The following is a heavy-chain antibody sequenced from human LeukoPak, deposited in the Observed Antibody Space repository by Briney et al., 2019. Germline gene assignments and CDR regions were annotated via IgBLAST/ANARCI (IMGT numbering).Heavy chain of an antibody. J-gene: IGHJ3*02. V-gene: IGHV3-23*01. Sequence: GGSLRLSCAASGFTFSSYSMNWVRQAPGKGLEWVSGISGSGSSTYYADSVKGRFTISRDNSKNTLYLQMNSLRAEDTAVYYCAKGMVRGVMGAFDIWGQGTMVTVSS. CDR3: AKGMVRGVMGAFDI. CDR1: GFTFSSYS. D-gene: IGHD3-10*01. CDR2: ISGSGSST.